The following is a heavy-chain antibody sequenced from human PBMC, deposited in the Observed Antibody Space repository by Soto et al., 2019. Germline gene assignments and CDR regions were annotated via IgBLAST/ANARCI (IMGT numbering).Heavy chain of an antibody. V-gene: IGHV3-53*02. J-gene: IGHJ6*02. CDR3: AREAFTVSGGTSPVRGGGIDV. CDR1: DFTVGTNY. CDR2: IYRDGKT. D-gene: IGHD2-15*01. Sequence: EGQLVETGGGLIQPGGSLRLSCAASDFTVGTNYMSWVRRAPGRGLEWVSIIYRDGKTYYADSVRGRFIISRDDSKNTLDLKMNSLRVEDTAIYYCAREAFTVSGGTSPVRGGGIDVWGQGTTVTVSS.